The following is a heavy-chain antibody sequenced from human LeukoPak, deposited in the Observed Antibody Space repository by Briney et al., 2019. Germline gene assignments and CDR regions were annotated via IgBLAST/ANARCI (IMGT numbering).Heavy chain of an antibody. CDR1: GYTFSGYY. Sequence: GASVRVSCKPSGYTFSGYYMHWGRQAPGQGVGWMGCINPNSGGTNYAQKVQGRVTMTRDTSISTAYIELSRLRSDDTAVYYCERDILGGGKYNHFDYWGQGTLVTVSS. CDR2: INPNSGGT. J-gene: IGHJ4*02. D-gene: IGHD1-14*01. V-gene: IGHV1-2*02. CDR3: ERDILGGGKYNHFDY.